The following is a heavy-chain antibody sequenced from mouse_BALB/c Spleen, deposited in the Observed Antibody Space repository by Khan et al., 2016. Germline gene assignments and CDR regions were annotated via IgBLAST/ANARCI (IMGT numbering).Heavy chain of an antibody. CDR1: GYSITSDYA. CDR2: ISYSGST. CDR3: ARWGNYYGSHAMDY. V-gene: IGHV3-2*02. J-gene: IGHJ4*01. D-gene: IGHD1-2*01. Sequence: EVQLQESGPGLVKPSQSLSLTCTVTGYSITSDYAWNWIRQFPGNKLEWMGYISYSGSTSYNPSLKSRISITRDTAKNQFFLQLNSVTTEDTATYYCARWGNYYGSHAMDYWGQGTSVTVSS.